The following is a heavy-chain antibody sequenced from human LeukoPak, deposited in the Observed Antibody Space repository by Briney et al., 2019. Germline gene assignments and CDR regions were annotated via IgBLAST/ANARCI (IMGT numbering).Heavy chain of an antibody. V-gene: IGHV4-34*01. CDR2: INHSGST. CDR3: ARQGTNDYAFDI. Sequence: SETLSLTCAVYGGSFSGYYWSWIRQPPGKGLEWIGEINHSGSTTYNPSLKSRVTISVDTSKNQFSLKLSSVTAADTAVYYCARQGTNDYAFDIWGQGTMVTVSS. J-gene: IGHJ3*02. D-gene: IGHD3-3*01. CDR1: GGSFSGYY.